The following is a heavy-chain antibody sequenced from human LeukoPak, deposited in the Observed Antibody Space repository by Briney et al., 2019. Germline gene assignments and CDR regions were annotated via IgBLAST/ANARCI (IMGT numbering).Heavy chain of an antibody. D-gene: IGHD6-13*01. Sequence: GGSLRLSCAASGFTFSSYAMSWVRQAPGKGPEWVSAISGSGGSTYYADSVKGRFTISRDNSKNTLYLQMNSLRAEDTAVYYCAKDHEGSWYGFDYWGQGTLVTVSS. CDR2: ISGSGGST. J-gene: IGHJ4*02. V-gene: IGHV3-23*01. CDR1: GFTFSSYA. CDR3: AKDHEGSWYGFDY.